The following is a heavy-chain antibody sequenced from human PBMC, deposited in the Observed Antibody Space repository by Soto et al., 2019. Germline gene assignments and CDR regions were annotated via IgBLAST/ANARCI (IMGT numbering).Heavy chain of an antibody. CDR2: IIPIFDTP. V-gene: IGHV1-69*01. J-gene: IGHJ6*02. CDR3: AREMSTTLNYFVMDV. Sequence: HVQLVQSGAVVKKSGSSVKVSCKTSGGTFRTDAISWVRQAPGQGLEWMGGIIPIFDTPNYAQKFQGRVTITADESTSTAYMDLSRLRPEDTGVYYCAREMSTTLNYFVMDVWGQGTTVTVSS. CDR1: GGTFRTDA. D-gene: IGHD1-1*01.